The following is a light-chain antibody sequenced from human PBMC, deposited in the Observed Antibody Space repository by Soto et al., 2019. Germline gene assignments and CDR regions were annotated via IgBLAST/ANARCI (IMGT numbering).Light chain of an antibody. CDR1: QSVSSNY. V-gene: IGKV3-20*01. CDR3: QQYGSSPYT. Sequence: EIVMTQSPATLSLSPGERATLSCRASQSVSSNYLAWYQQKPDQTPRLLIYGASSRATGIPDRFSGSGSGTNFTLTISRLEPEDVVVYYCQQYGSSPYTFGQGTKLEIK. CDR2: GAS. J-gene: IGKJ2*01.